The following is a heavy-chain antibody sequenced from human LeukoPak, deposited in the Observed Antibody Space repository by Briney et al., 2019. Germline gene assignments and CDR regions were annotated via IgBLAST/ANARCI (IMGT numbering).Heavy chain of an antibody. CDR2: FDPEDGET. CDR3: ATDQDLAAAFDY. CDR1: GYTLTELS. D-gene: IGHD6-13*01. J-gene: IGHJ4*02. Sequence: GASVKVTCKVSGYTLTELSMHWVRQAPGKGLEWTGGFDPEDGETIYAQKFQGRVTMTEDTSTDTAYMELSSLRSEDTAVYYCATDQDLAAAFDYWGQGTLVTVSS. V-gene: IGHV1-24*01.